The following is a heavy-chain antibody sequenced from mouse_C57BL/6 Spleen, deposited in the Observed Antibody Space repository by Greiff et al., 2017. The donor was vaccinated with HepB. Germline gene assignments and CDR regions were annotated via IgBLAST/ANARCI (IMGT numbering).Heavy chain of an antibody. V-gene: IGHV1-81*01. D-gene: IGHD2-10*02. Sequence: QVQLQQSGAELARPGASVKLSCKASGYTFTSYGISWVKQRTGQGLEWIGEIYPRSGNTYYNEKFKGKATLTADKSSSTAYMELRSLTSEDSAVYFCARGGYGNYYRYFDVWGTGTTVTVSS. CDR3: ARGGYGNYYRYFDV. J-gene: IGHJ1*03. CDR2: IYPRSGNT. CDR1: GYTFTSYG.